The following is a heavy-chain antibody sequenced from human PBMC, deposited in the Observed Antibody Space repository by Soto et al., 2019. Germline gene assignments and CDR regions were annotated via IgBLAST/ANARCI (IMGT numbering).Heavy chain of an antibody. CDR3: ARGGSGYTWFNEF. Sequence: QVQLVQSGAEVKKPGASVRVSCEASGYTFTNYDINWVRQAPGQGLECMGWMNPYNGNTGYAQNFQGRVTMTRNTSISTAYMELSSLRSEDTAIYYCARGGSGYTWFNEFWGQGTLVTVSS. J-gene: IGHJ4*02. D-gene: IGHD3-22*01. CDR1: GYTFTNYD. V-gene: IGHV1-8*01. CDR2: MNPYNGNT.